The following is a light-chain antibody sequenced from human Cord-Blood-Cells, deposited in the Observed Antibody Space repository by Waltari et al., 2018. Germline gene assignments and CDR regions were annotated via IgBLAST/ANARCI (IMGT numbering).Light chain of an antibody. Sequence: QSALTQPASVSGSPGQSITISCTGTSSDVGSYNLVSWYQQHPGKAPKLMIYEGSKRPSGVSNRFSGSKSGNTASLTISGLQAEDEADYYCCSYAGSSVVVFGGGTKL. CDR2: EGS. J-gene: IGLJ2*01. CDR3: CSYAGSSVVV. CDR1: SSDVGSYNL. V-gene: IGLV2-23*01.